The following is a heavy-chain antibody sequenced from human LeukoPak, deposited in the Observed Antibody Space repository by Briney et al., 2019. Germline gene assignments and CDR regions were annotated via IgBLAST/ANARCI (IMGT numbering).Heavy chain of an antibody. V-gene: IGHV3-30-3*01. Sequence: PGGSLRLSCAASGFTFSSYAMHWVRQAPGKGLEWVAVISYDGSNKYYADSVKGRFTISRDNSKNTLYLQMNSLRAEDTAVYYCARVPGYDSSGYFDHWGQGTLVTVSS. D-gene: IGHD3-22*01. J-gene: IGHJ4*02. CDR1: GFTFSSYA. CDR3: ARVPGYDSSGYFDH. CDR2: ISYDGSNK.